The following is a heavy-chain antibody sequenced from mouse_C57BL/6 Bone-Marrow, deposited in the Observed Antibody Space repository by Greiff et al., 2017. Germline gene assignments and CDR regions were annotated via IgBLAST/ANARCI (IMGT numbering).Heavy chain of an antibody. CDR1: GYTFTSYW. J-gene: IGHJ3*01. Sequence: QVQLQQPGAELVMPGASVKLSCKASGYTFTSYWMHWVKQRPGHGLEWIGEIDPSDSYTNYNQKFKGKSTLTVDKSSSTAYMPLSSLTSEDSAVYYCACTRVYHYYGFAYWGQGTLVTVSA. CDR3: ACTRVYHYYGFAY. CDR2: IDPSDSYT. V-gene: IGHV1-69*01. D-gene: IGHD1-1*02.